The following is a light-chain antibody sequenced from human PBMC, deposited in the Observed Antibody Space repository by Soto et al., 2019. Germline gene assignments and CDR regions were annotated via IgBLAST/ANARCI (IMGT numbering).Light chain of an antibody. CDR1: QTINNN. CDR3: QQYDNWPPIT. V-gene: IGKV3-15*01. CDR2: GAS. J-gene: IGKJ5*01. Sequence: ETVMTQSPATLSVSPGEGATLSCRASQTINNNLAWYQQKPGQAPRLLIYGASRRATGVPARFSGSGSGTESTLTISSLQSEDFAVYYCQQYDNWPPITFGQGTRLEIK.